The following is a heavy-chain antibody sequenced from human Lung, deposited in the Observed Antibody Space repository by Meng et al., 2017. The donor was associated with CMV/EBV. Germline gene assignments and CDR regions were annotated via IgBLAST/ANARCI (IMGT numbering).Heavy chain of an antibody. J-gene: IGHJ4*02. D-gene: IGHD3-10*01. CDR3: ARASYYGSGSYYHFDS. CDR2: IIPLYATA. CDR1: GGTFSNYA. Sequence: SVKVSCKASGGTFSNYAVSWVRQAPGEGLEWMGGIIPLYATANYAQRFQGRVTITTDESTSTAYMEVSSLRSEDTAVYYCARASYYGSGSYYHFDSWGQGTXVTVYS. V-gene: IGHV1-69*05.